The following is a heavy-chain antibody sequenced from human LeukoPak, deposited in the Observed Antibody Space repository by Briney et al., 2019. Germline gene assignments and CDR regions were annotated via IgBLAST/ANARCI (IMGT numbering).Heavy chain of an antibody. CDR2: INPNSGGT. CDR1: GYTFTGYY. D-gene: IGHD5-12*01. CDR3: ARALGYSGYDFDY. J-gene: IGHJ4*02. Sequence: GASVKVSCKASGYTFTGYYMHWVRQAPGQGLEWMGWINPNSGGTNYAQKFQGRVTMTRDTSISTAYMELSRLRSDDTAVYYCARALGYSGYDFDYWGQGTLVTVSS. V-gene: IGHV1-2*02.